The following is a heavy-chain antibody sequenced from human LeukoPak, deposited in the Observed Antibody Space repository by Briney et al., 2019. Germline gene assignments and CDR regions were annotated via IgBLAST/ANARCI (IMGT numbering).Heavy chain of an antibody. CDR2: IYHSGST. Sequence: ASETLSLTCTVSGYSISSGYYWGWIRQPPGKGLEWIGSIYHSGSTYYNPSLKSRVTISVDTSKNQLSLKLSSVTAADTAVYYCARDSWSNYPPLNYFDYWGQGTLVTVSS. D-gene: IGHD4-11*01. CDR1: GYSISSGYY. V-gene: IGHV4-38-2*02. J-gene: IGHJ4*02. CDR3: ARDSWSNYPPLNYFDY.